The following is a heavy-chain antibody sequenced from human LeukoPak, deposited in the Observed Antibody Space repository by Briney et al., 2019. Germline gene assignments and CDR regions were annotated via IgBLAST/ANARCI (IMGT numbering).Heavy chain of an antibody. D-gene: IGHD3-3*01. CDR2: ISASGDVT. V-gene: IGHV3-23*01. CDR1: GFSFSAYP. J-gene: IGHJ4*02. CDR3: ARDRYYDFWSGYYNDY. Sequence: GGSLRLSCAASGFSFSAYPMGWVRQAPGKGLQWLSGISASGDVTFHAGRVKGRFAISRDNSKNTLYLQMNSLRAEDTAVYYCARDRYYDFWSGYYNDYWGQGTLVTVSS.